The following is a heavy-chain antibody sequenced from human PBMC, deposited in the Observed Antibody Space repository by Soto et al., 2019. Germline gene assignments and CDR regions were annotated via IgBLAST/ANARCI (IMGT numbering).Heavy chain of an antibody. CDR2: ISGSGGST. CDR3: AKVGRRDGSYYYFDY. D-gene: IGHD1-26*01. Sequence: GWSLRLSCAASGFTFSSYAMSWVRQAPGKGLEWVSAISGSGGSTYYADSVKGRFTISRDNSKNTLYLQMNSLRAEDTAVYYCAKVGRRDGSYYYFDYWGQGTRVTVSP. CDR1: GFTFSSYA. V-gene: IGHV3-23*01. J-gene: IGHJ4*02.